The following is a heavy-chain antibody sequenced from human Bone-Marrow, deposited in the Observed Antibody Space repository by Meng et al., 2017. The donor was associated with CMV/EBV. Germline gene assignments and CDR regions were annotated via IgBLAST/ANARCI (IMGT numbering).Heavy chain of an antibody. CDR2: IYSGGSST. CDR3: AKTFISYFDY. Sequence: GGSLRLSCAASGFTLGSYWMSWVRQAPGKGLEWVSVIYSGGSSTYYADSVKGRFTISRDNSKNTLYLQMNSLRAEDTAVYYCAKTFISYFDYWGQGTLVTVSS. V-gene: IGHV3-23*03. J-gene: IGHJ4*02. D-gene: IGHD3-10*01. CDR1: GFTLGSYW.